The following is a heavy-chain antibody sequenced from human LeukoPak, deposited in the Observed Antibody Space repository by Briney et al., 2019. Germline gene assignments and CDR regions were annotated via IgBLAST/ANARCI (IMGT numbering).Heavy chain of an antibody. CDR1: GYRFNAYW. CDR3: ARRADRGYYYYYYGMDV. V-gene: IGHV5-51*01. CDR2: IYPDDSDT. Sequence: GESLKISCKGSGYRFNAYWIAWVRQMPGKGLEWMGIIYPDDSDTRYSPSFQGQVTISADKSISTAYLQWSSLKASDTAMYYCARRADRGYYYYYYGMDVWGQGTTVTVSS. D-gene: IGHD3-10*01. J-gene: IGHJ6*02.